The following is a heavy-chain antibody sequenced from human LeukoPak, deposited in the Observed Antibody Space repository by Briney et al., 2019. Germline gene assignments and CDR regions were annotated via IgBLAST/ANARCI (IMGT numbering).Heavy chain of an antibody. Sequence: GGSLRLSCAASGFTFSSYSMNWVRQAPGKGLEWVSYISSSNSTIYYADSVKGRFTISRDNAKNSLYLQMNSLRAEDTAVYYCASAHGGSHYWGQGTLVTVSS. CDR3: ASAHGGSHY. CDR1: GFTFSSYS. V-gene: IGHV3-48*01. CDR2: ISSSNSTI. D-gene: IGHD3-16*01. J-gene: IGHJ4*02.